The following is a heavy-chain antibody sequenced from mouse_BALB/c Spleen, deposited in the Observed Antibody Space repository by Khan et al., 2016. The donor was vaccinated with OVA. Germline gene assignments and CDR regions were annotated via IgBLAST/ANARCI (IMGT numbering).Heavy chain of an antibody. V-gene: IGHV1S137*01. D-gene: IGHD1-1*02. Sequence: QVRLQQSGAELVRPGVSVKISCKVSGYKFTDYAMHWVKQSHAKGLEWIGVISTYYGDADYSQKFKGKATMTVDRSSSTAYLEIARLTSDDSARYYCTRGGKFAYWGQGTLVTVSA. CDR1: GYKFTDYA. J-gene: IGHJ3*01. CDR3: TRGGKFAY. CDR2: ISTYYGDA.